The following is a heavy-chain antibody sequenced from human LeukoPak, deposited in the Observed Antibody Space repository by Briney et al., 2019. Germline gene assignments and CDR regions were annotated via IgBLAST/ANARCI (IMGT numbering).Heavy chain of an antibody. CDR1: GFSFGGYS. V-gene: IGHV3-49*03. CDR3: ARAGGQWLVPGENDY. CDR2: IRSKAFGWTT. J-gene: IGHJ4*02. Sequence: GGSLRLSCAASGFSFGGYSMSWFRQAPGKRLEWVGLIRSKAFGWTTEYAASVKGRFNMSRDDSDDIAYLHLTSLKTEDTAVYFCARAGGQWLVPGENDYWGQGTLVTVSS. D-gene: IGHD6-19*01.